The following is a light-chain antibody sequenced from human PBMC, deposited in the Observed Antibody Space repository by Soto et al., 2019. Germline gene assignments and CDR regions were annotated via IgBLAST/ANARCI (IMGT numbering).Light chain of an antibody. CDR1: QRVRRRY. V-gene: IGKV3-20*01. CDR3: QQYDSSPKT. Sequence: EIGLPQSPGTVSLSPGARCPLSCRVSQRVRRRYLASYQQKPGQAPRLLIYGASSRATGIPDRFSGSGSGTDFTLTISRLEPEDFAVYYCQQYDSSPKTFGKGTKVDI. J-gene: IGKJ1*01. CDR2: GAS.